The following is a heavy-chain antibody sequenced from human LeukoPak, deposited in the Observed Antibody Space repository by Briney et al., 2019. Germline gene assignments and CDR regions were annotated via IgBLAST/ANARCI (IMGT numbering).Heavy chain of an antibody. J-gene: IGHJ4*02. CDR3: AKHGRMTTVVTPPLY. CDR1: GFTFDSYS. D-gene: IGHD4-23*01. V-gene: IGHV3-48*04. CDR2: ISETSSPT. Sequence: GGSLRLSCAASGFTFDSYSMNWVRQAPGKGLEWISYISETSSPTYYADSVGGRFTISRDNAKKSLYLQLNSLRAEDTAVYYCAKHGRMTTVVTPPLYWGQGTLVTVSS.